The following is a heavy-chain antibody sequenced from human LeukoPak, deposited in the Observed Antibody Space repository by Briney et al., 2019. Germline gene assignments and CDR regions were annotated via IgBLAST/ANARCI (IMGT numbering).Heavy chain of an antibody. Sequence: GGSLRLSCAASGFTFSHYYMNWIRQAPGKGLEWIAYISDRDNSIYYADSVTGRFTISRDNAKNSLYLQMDSLRAEDTAVYYCARGRDYYDSRGYSDAFDIWGQGTMVTVSS. CDR1: GFTFSHYY. CDR3: ARGRDYYDSRGYSDAFDI. V-gene: IGHV3-11*01. CDR2: ISDRDNSI. J-gene: IGHJ3*02. D-gene: IGHD3-22*01.